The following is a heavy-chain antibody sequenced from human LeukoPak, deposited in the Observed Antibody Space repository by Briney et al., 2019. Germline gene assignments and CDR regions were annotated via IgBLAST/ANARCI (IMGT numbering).Heavy chain of an antibody. CDR1: GYSISSGYY. CDR3: AREWGEAYFDY. D-gene: IGHD3-16*01. V-gene: IGHV4-38-2*02. Sequence: SETLSLTCTVSGYSISSGYYWGWIRQPPGKGLEWIGSIYHSGSTYYNPSLKSRVTISVDTSKNQFSLKLSSVTAADTAVYYCAREWGEAYFDYWGQGTLVTVSS. J-gene: IGHJ4*02. CDR2: IYHSGST.